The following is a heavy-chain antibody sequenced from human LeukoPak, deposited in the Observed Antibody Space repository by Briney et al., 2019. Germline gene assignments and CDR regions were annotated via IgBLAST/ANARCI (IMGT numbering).Heavy chain of an antibody. Sequence: GGSLRLSCAASGFTFSSYAMHWVRQAPGKGLEWVAVISYDGSNKYYADSVKGRFTISRDNSKNTLYLQMNSLRAEDTAVYYCARGPYPYCSGGSCYFDYWGQGTLVTVSS. CDR3: ARGPYPYCSGGSCYFDY. D-gene: IGHD2-15*01. CDR2: ISYDGSNK. J-gene: IGHJ4*02. CDR1: GFTFSSYA. V-gene: IGHV3-30*04.